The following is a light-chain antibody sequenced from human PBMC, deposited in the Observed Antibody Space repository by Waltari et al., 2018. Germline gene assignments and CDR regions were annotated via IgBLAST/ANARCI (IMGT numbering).Light chain of an antibody. CDR2: KAS. V-gene: IGKV1-5*03. Sequence: DIQMTQSPSTLSASVGDRVTITCRASQSINSWLAWYQHKPGEAPKPLIYKASSLESGVPSRFSGSGSGTEFTLTISSLQPDDFASYYCQQYQSPPWTFGQGTNVEIK. J-gene: IGKJ1*01. CDR1: QSINSW. CDR3: QQYQSPPWT.